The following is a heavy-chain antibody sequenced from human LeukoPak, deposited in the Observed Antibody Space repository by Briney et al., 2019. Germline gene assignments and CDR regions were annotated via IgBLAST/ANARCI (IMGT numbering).Heavy chain of an antibody. CDR1: GGSISSYY. CDR3: ARATVTRGPFDS. CDR2: IYFSGGT. Sequence: PSETLSLTCTVSGGSISSYYWSWIRQPAGKGLEWIGRIYFSGGTNYNPSLKSRVTMSVDKSKNHFSLKLTSVTAADTAVYYCARATVTRGPFDSWGQGTLVSVSS. D-gene: IGHD4-17*01. J-gene: IGHJ4*02. V-gene: IGHV4-4*07.